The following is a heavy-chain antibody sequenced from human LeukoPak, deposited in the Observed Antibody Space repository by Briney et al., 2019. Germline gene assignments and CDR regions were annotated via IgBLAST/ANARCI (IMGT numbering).Heavy chain of an antibody. V-gene: IGHV4-59*01. CDR3: ASSNLGSLGQFDP. D-gene: IGHD3-10*01. J-gene: IGHJ5*02. CDR2: IHSNRGA. CDR1: GGFISNYY. Sequence: SETLSLTCTVSGGFISNYYWSWIRQPPGKGLEWIGFIHSNRGANYNASLNSRATISRDTSRSQVSLKLTSVTAADTAVYYCASSNLGSLGQFDPWGQGTLVTVST.